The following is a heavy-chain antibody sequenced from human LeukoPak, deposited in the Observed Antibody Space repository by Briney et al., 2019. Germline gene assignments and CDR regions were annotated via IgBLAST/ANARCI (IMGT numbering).Heavy chain of an antibody. CDR3: ARDGITMVRGVDYYYYYMDV. CDR2: INWNGGST. Sequence: GGSLRLSCAASGFTFDDYGMSWVRQAPGKGLEWVSGINWNGGSTGYADSVKGRFTIARDNAKNSLYLQMNSLRAEDTALYYSARDGITMVRGVDYYYYYMDVWGKGTTVTVSS. CDR1: GFTFDDYG. V-gene: IGHV3-20*04. D-gene: IGHD3-10*01. J-gene: IGHJ6*03.